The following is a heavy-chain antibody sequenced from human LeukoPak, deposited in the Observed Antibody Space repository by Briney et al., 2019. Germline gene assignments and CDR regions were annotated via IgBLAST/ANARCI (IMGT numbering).Heavy chain of an antibody. Sequence: ASVKVSCKASGYTFTGYYMHWVRQAPGQGLEWMGWINPNSGGTNYAQKFQGWVTMTRDTSISTAYMELSRLRSDDTAVYYCAREVCVVGARDQCAFDIWGQGTMVTVSS. CDR2: INPNSGGT. V-gene: IGHV1-2*04. D-gene: IGHD1-26*01. CDR1: GYTFTGYY. CDR3: AREVCVVGARDQCAFDI. J-gene: IGHJ3*02.